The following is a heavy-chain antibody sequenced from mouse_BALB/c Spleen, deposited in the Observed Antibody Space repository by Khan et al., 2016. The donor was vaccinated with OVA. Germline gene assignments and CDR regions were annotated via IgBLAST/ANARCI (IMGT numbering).Heavy chain of an antibody. CDR1: GYSFTSYW. CDR2: IYPSDSYT. D-gene: IGHD2-13*01. J-gene: IGHJ2*01. V-gene: IGHV1-69*02. Sequence: QVQLQQPGAELVRPGASVKLSCKASGYSFTSYWINWVKQRPGQGLEWIGNIYPSDSYTNYNQKFKDKATLTVDQSSNTAYMHLSSPTSEDSAVYSCARGDPGNFDYWGQGTTLPVSS. CDR3: ARGDPGNFDY.